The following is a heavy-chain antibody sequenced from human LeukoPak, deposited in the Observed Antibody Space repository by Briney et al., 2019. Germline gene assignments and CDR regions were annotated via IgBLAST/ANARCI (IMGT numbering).Heavy chain of an antibody. J-gene: IGHJ3*02. V-gene: IGHV3-30*04. D-gene: IGHD2-15*01. CDR1: GFTFSSYA. CDR3: ARGPIDQGGRLGAFDI. Sequence: PGRSLRLSCAASGFTFSSYAMHWVRQAPGKGLEWVAVISYDGSNKYYADSVKGRFTISRDNSKNTLYLQMNSLRAEDTAVYYCARGPIDQGGRLGAFDIWGKGTMATVSS. CDR2: ISYDGSNK.